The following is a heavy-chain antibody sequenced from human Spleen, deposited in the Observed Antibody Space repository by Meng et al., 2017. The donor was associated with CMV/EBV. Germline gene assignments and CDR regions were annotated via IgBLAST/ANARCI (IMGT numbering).Heavy chain of an antibody. V-gene: IGHV4-59*01. D-gene: IGHD3-10*01. CDR1: GGSISSYY. CDR3: AREQYLSRGYYGMDV. Sequence: SETLSLTCTVSGGSISSYYWSWIRQPPGKGLEWIGYIYYSGSTNYNSSLKSRVTISVDTSKNQFSLNLSSVTAADTAVYYCAREQYLSRGYYGMDVWGQGTTVTVSS. CDR2: IYYSGST. J-gene: IGHJ6*02.